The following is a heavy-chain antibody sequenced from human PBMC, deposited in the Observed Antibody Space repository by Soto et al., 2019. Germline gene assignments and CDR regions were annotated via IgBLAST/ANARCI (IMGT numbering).Heavy chain of an antibody. Sequence: EVQLLESGGGLVEPGGSLRLSCTASGFSFSSYAMTWVRQAPGKGLEWVSSTTDDGGRTFYADSVKGRFTISRDNSNNGGYVQRNSVRGEDTGLYYWGKGGGFGTGAYYNVAYWGQGTLVTVSS. CDR2: TTDDGGRT. V-gene: IGHV3-23*01. CDR3: GKGGGFGTGAYYNVAY. CDR1: GFSFSSYA. J-gene: IGHJ4*02. D-gene: IGHD3-10*01.